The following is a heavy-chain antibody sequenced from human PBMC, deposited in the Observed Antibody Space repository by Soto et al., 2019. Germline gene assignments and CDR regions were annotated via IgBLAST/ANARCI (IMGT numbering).Heavy chain of an antibody. CDR1: GFSFSDYG. V-gene: IGHV3-33*01. J-gene: IGHJ6*02. Sequence: GGSLRLSCAASGFSFSDYGMDWVRQAPGMGLELLPILCFDASHEYYADSVKGRFIISRDNSNNTLYLQLNSLTADDTAVYFCARDQGRATADGPLGNGLDVWGQGTAVTVSS. CDR3: ARDQGRATADGPLGNGLDV. CDR2: LCFDASHE. D-gene: IGHD6-13*01.